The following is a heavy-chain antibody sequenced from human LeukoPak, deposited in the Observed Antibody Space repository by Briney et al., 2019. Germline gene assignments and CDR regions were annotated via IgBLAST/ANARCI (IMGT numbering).Heavy chain of an antibody. CDR1: GFTFSSYS. V-gene: IGHV3-21*01. CDR2: ISSSSSYI. Sequence: PGGSLRLSCAASGFTFSSYSMNWVRQAPGKGLEWVSSISSSSSYIYYPDSVKGRFTISRDNAKNSLYLQMNSLRAEDTAVYYCARDPTIAAAGFDPWGQGTLVTVSS. J-gene: IGHJ5*02. D-gene: IGHD6-13*01. CDR3: ARDPTIAAAGFDP.